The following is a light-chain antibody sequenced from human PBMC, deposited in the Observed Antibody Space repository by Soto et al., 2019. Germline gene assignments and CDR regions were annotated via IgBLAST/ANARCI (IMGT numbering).Light chain of an antibody. CDR2: DAT. CDR1: QTVATF. V-gene: IGKV3-11*01. CDR3: QQRNNWPLIT. Sequence: EIVLTQSPGTLSLSPGERATLSCRASQTVATFLAWYQQKPGQAPRLLIYDATNRATGIPARFSGSGSGTDFTFTINSREPEDSAVYYCQQRNNWPLITFGQGTRLEIK. J-gene: IGKJ5*01.